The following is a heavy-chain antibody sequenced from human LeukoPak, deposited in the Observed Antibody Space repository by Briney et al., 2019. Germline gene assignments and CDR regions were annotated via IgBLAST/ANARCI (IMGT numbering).Heavy chain of an antibody. CDR3: ARGVNSQGTAMVLFDS. CDR2: MNPNSGNT. J-gene: IGHJ4*02. CDR1: GYTFTSYD. D-gene: IGHD5-18*01. Sequence: ASVKVSCKASGYTFTSYDINWVRQATGQGLERMGWMNPNSGNTGYAQKFQGRVTMTRNTSISTAYMELSSLTSEDTAVYYCARGVNSQGTAMVLFDSWGQGSLVTVSA. V-gene: IGHV1-8*01.